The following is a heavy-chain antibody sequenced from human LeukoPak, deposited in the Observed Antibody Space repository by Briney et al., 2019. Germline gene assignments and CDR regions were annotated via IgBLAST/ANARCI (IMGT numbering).Heavy chain of an antibody. D-gene: IGHD5-24*01. J-gene: IGHJ4*02. CDR2: IIGSGDHT. CDR3: ALEGDGHNAPDY. CDR1: GFTFSSYW. Sequence: GGSLRLSCAASGFTFSSYWMNWARQAPGKGLEWVSAIIGSGDHTYYADSVRGRFTISRDNSRNTLYLQMNSLRAEDTAVYHCALEGDGHNAPDYWGQGTLVTVSS. V-gene: IGHV3-23*01.